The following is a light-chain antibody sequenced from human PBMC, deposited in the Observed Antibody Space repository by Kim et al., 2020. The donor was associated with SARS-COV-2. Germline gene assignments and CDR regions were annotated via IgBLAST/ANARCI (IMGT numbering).Light chain of an antibody. CDR2: SNN. J-gene: IGLJ3*02. Sequence: ELTQPPSASGTPGQRVTISCSGSSSNIGRATVNWYQQLPGTAPTLLIYSNNQRPSGVPDRFSGSKSGTSASLAISGLQSDDEADYYCAAWDGSLNGWVFGGGTKLTVL. V-gene: IGLV1-44*01. CDR1: SSNIGRAT. CDR3: AAWDGSLNGWV.